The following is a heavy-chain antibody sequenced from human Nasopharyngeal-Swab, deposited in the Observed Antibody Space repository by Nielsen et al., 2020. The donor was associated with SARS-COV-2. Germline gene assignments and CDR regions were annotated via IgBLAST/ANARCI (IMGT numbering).Heavy chain of an antibody. J-gene: IGHJ6*03. V-gene: IGHV3-23*01. CDR1: GFTFSSYA. CDR2: ISASGVTT. CDR3: AKDLNSNFLNYMDV. D-gene: IGHD4-11*01. Sequence: GESLKISCAASGFTFSSYAMSWVRQAPGKGLEWVSAISASGVTTYYADSVKGRFTISRDNSKSTLYLQMNSLRGEDTAAYYCAKDLNSNFLNYMDVWGKGTTVSVSS.